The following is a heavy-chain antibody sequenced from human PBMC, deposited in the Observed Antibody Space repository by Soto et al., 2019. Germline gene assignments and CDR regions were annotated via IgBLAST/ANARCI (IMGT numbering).Heavy chain of an antibody. CDR1: GFTFSSYW. CDR2: IKQGGSEK. J-gene: IGHJ3*01. CDR3: ARGGAVQVLSGDAF. V-gene: IGHV3-7*01. Sequence: EVQLVESGGGLVQPGGSLRLSCAASGFTFSSYWMNWVRQAPGKGLEWVANIKQGGSEKYYVDSVKGRFTISRDNAKNSLHLQMNSLRGEDTAVYFCARGGAVQVLSGDAFWGQGTMVTVSS. D-gene: IGHD2-8*02.